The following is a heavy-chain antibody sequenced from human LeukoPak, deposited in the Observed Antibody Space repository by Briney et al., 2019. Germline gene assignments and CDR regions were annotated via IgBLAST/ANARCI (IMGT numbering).Heavy chain of an antibody. CDR3: ASYGDVVAYNDAFDI. CDR2: IYYSGST. D-gene: IGHD2-15*01. CDR1: GGSISSGGYS. Sequence: PSQTLSLTCTVSGGSISSGGYSWSWIRQHPGKGLERIGYIYYSGSTYYNPSLKSRVTISVDTSKNQFSLKLSSVTAADTAVYYCASYGDVVAYNDAFDIWGQGTMVTVSS. J-gene: IGHJ3*02. V-gene: IGHV4-31*03.